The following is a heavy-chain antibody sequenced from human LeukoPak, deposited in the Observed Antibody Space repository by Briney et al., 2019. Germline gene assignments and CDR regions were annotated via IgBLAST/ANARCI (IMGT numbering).Heavy chain of an antibody. J-gene: IGHJ1*01. V-gene: IGHV1-24*01. CDR1: GYTLTELS. Sequence: ASVKISCKVSGYTLTELSIHWVRQAPGKGLEWMGGFDPEDGETIYAQRFQGRVTMTEDTSTDTAYMELSSLRSEDAAVYYCATVSFYYYSSGYQGYFQAWGQGTLVTVSS. CDR3: ATVSFYYYSSGYQGYFQA. D-gene: IGHD3-22*01. CDR2: FDPEDGET.